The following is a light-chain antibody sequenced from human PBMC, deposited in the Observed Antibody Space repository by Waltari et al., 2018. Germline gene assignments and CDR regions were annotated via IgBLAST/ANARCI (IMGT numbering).Light chain of an antibody. J-gene: IGKJ1*01. Sequence: EIVLTQSPGTLSLSPGERVTLSCRASQSISKYLVWYQQKPGQAPRLLIYEASIRATGIPDRFSGSGSGTDFSLIISRLEPEDFAVYYCQKYEALPATFGQGTKVEIK. CDR3: QKYEALPAT. V-gene: IGKV3-20*01. CDR1: QSISKY. CDR2: EAS.